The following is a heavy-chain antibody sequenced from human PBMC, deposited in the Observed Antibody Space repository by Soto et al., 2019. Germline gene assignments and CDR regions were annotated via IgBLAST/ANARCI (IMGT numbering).Heavy chain of an antibody. CDR2: ISSSGDAI. V-gene: IGHV3-11*04. CDR1: GFIFSDYT. D-gene: IGHD6-13*01. Sequence: GGSQRLTCGASGFIFSDYTITWVRQAPGTELEFVSHISSSGDAIVNADSVKGCFTVSRDNANNSLYLHMNSLRDDDTAVYFCARDHGGSTWFVGVYYFFGMDVWGQRTAVTVSS. CDR3: ARDHGGSTWFVGVYYFFGMDV. J-gene: IGHJ6*02.